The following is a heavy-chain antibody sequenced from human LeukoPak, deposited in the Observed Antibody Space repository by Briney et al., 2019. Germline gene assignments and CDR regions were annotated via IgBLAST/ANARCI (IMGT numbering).Heavy chain of an antibody. J-gene: IGHJ6*02. CDR3: AREYSSSWSLSYYYYGMDV. CDR1: GGSISSSSYY. V-gene: IGHV4-39*02. CDR2: IYYSGST. D-gene: IGHD6-13*01. Sequence: SETLSLTCTVSGGSISSSSYYWGWIRQPPGKGLEWIGSIYYSGSTYYNPSLKSRVTISVDTSKNQFSLKLSSVTAADTAVYYCAREYSSSWSLSYYYYGMDVWGQGTTVTVSS.